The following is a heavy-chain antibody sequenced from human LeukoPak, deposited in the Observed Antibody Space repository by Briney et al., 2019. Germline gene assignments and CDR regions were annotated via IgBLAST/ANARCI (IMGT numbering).Heavy chain of an antibody. CDR1: GFTFSNYA. CDR2: ISTNGGST. CDR3: ARDPNDY. V-gene: IGHV3-64D*06. J-gene: IGHJ4*02. Sequence: GGSLRLSCSASGFTFSNYAMHWVRQAPGKGLEYVSAISTNGGSTYYAGSVKGRFTISRDNSKNALYLQMSSLRAEDTAVYYCARDPNDYWGQGTLVTVSS.